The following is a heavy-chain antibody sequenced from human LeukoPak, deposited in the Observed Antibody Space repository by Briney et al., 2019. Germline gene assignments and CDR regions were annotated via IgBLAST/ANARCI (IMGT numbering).Heavy chain of an antibody. D-gene: IGHD2-8*01. J-gene: IGHJ4*02. V-gene: IGHV1-18*01. CDR2: ISAQHGQT. Sequence: ASVKVPCKTSGYSENFYGITWVRQVAGQGLEGMGWISAQHGQTEYAPNSQDRVTMTTDTYTNTAYMELRSLRSDDTAVYYCAGSLGYCTSNVCYLKYWGQGTLVTVSS. CDR3: AGSLGYCTSNVCYLKY. CDR1: GYSENFYG.